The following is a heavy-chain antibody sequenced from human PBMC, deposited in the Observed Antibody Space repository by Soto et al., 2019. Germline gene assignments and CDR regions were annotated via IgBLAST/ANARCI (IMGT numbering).Heavy chain of an antibody. CDR3: ARLLLLASADFKVAFDI. J-gene: IGHJ3*02. CDR2: IYPGDSDT. Sequence: GASLNISCQVFXYIFSSYWIGLVRQMPGKGMEWMGIIYPGDSDTRYNPYFQGQVTISADKSISTAFLQWSSRRASDTAMYYCARLLLLASADFKVAFDIWGQGTMVTVAS. D-gene: IGHD1-26*01. V-gene: IGHV5-51*01. CDR1: XYIFSSYW.